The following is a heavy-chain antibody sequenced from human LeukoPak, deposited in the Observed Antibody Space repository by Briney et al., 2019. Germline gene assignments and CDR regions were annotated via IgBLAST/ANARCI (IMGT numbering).Heavy chain of an antibody. D-gene: IGHD1-1*01. J-gene: IGHJ3*02. V-gene: IGHV3-48*01. CDR3: ARVLLERPGIDSFDI. Sequence: GGSLRLSCAASEFTLSYYSMDWVRQAPGEGLKWVSHLSRSTSTIYYADSVKGRFTISRDNAKNSLYLQMNSLRAEDTAVYYCARVLLERPGIDSFDIWGRGTMVTVSS. CDR2: LSRSTSTI. CDR1: EFTLSYYS.